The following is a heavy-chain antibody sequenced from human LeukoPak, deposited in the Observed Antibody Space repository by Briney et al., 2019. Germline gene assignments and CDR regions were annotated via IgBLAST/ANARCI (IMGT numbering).Heavy chain of an antibody. D-gene: IGHD3-10*01. J-gene: IGHJ5*02. CDR1: GGTFSSYA. Sequence: ASVKVSCKASGGTFSSYAISWVRQAPGQGLEWMGGIIPIFGTANYAQKFQGRVTMTRNTSISTAYMELSSLRSEDTAVCYCARDNALWFGEFINWFDPWGQGTLVTVSS. V-gene: IGHV1-69*05. CDR2: IIPIFGTA. CDR3: ARDNALWFGEFINWFDP.